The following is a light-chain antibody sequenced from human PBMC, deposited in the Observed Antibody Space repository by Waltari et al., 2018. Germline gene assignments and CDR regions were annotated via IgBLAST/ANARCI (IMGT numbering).Light chain of an antibody. CDR1: QRVGKF. CDR3: QHYVRLPAT. J-gene: IGKJ1*01. V-gene: IGKV3-20*01. Sequence: EIVLTQSPGTMSLSPGERATLSCWASQRVGKFLAWYQQKPGQAPRLVIYGASSRATCIPDRFSGSGSGTDFSLTINRLEPEDFAVYYCQHYVRLPATFGQGTKVEI. CDR2: GAS.